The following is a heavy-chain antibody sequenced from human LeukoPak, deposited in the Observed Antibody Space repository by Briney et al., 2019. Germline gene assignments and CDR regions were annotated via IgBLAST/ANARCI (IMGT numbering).Heavy chain of an antibody. Sequence: ASVKVSCKASGYTFSSYGISWVRQAPGQGLEWMGWISAYNGNTNYAQKLQGRVTMTTDTSTSTAYMELRSLRSDDTAVYYCAREYNEYSSSADAFDIWGQGTMVTVSS. D-gene: IGHD6-6*01. CDR2: ISAYNGNT. CDR1: GYTFSSYG. J-gene: IGHJ3*02. V-gene: IGHV1-18*01. CDR3: AREYNEYSSSADAFDI.